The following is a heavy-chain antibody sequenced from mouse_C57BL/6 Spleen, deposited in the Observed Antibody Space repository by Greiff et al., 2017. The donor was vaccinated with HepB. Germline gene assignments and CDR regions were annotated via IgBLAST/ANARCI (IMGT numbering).Heavy chain of an antibody. CDR1: GYTFTSYG. Sequence: QVQLQQSGAELARPGASVKLSCKASGYTFTSYGISWVKQRTGQGLEWIGEIYPRSGNTYYNEKFKGKATLTADKSSSTAYMELRSLTSEDSAVYCCARRIITTVVATRGYFDVWGTGTTVTVSS. D-gene: IGHD1-1*01. CDR2: IYPRSGNT. CDR3: ARRIITTVVATRGYFDV. J-gene: IGHJ1*03. V-gene: IGHV1-81*01.